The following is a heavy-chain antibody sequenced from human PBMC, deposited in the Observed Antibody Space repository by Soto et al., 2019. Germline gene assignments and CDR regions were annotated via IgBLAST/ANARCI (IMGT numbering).Heavy chain of an antibody. Sequence: SGPTLVNPTETLTLTCTFSGFSLTSPGMCVSWIRQSPGKALEWLALIERDDDDKYYSTSLKTRLTISKDTRKNQVVLTMANMEPAKPATYYCARSIRGPRRFNGMDVWGQGATVTASS. V-gene: IGHV2-70*13. CDR3: ARSIRGPRRFNGMDV. CDR2: IERDDDDK. CDR1: GFSLTSPGMC. J-gene: IGHJ6*02. D-gene: IGHD1-20*01.